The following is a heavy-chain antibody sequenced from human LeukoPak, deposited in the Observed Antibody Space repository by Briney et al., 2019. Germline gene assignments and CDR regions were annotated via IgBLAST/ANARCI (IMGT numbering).Heavy chain of an antibody. CDR3: ARNDFGSGWLGDY. V-gene: IGHV3-23*01. CDR1: GFTFSTYA. Sequence: GGSLRLSCAASGFTFSTYAMSWVRQAPGKGLEWVSTIGGGGGGTYYADSVKGRLTISRDTSKNTLFLQMNSLRVEDTAVYYCARNDFGSGWLGDYWGQGTLVTVFS. D-gene: IGHD6-19*01. J-gene: IGHJ4*02. CDR2: IGGGGGGT.